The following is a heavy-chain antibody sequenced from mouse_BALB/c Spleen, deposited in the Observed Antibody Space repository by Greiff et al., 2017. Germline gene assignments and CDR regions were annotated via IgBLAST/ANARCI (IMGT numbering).Heavy chain of an antibody. CDR2: IYPGNGDT. J-gene: IGHJ3*01. Sequence: LQQPGAELVKPGASVKMSCKASGYTFTSYNMHWVKQTPGQGLEWIGAIYPGNGDTSYNQKFKGKATLTADKSSSTAYMQLSSLTSEDSAVYYCAREDRYDSFAYWGQGTLVTVSA. V-gene: IGHV1-12*01. CDR1: GYTFTSYN. CDR3: AREDRYDSFAY. D-gene: IGHD2-14*01.